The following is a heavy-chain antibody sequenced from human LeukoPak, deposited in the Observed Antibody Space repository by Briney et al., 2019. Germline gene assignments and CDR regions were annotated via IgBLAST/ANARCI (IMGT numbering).Heavy chain of an antibody. J-gene: IGHJ4*02. V-gene: IGHV3-74*01. Sequence: GGSLRLSCAASGFTFSSYWMHWVRQAPGKGLVWVSRINSDGISTSYADSVKGRFTISRDNAKNTLYLQMNCLRADDTAVYYCAKGGATVIDYWGQGTLVTVSS. CDR1: GFTFSSYW. CDR2: INSDGIST. D-gene: IGHD4-17*01. CDR3: AKGGATVIDY.